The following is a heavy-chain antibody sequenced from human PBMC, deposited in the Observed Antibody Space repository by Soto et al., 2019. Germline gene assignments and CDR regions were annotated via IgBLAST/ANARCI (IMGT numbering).Heavy chain of an antibody. CDR3: ARDAAAGLNDY. CDR2: ISAYNGNT. D-gene: IGHD6-13*01. CDR1: GYTFTSYG. V-gene: IGHV1-18*01. Sequence: QVQLVQSGAEVKKPGASVKVSCKASGYTFTSYGISWVRQAPGQGLEWMGWISAYNGNTKYVQKFQGRVTMTTDTSTSTAYIELRRLRSDDSGVYYCARDAAAGLNDYWGQGTLVTVSS. J-gene: IGHJ4*02.